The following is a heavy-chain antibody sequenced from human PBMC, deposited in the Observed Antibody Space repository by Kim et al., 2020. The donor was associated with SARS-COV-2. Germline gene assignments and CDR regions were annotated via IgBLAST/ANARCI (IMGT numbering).Heavy chain of an antibody. CDR1: GFNFSSYS. CDR3: AGSYSSSSRFYY. CDR2: ISGSGATI. V-gene: IGHV3-48*02. J-gene: IGHJ4*02. D-gene: IGHD6-6*01. Sequence: GGSLRLSCEASGFNFSSYSMTWVRQAPGKGLEWVSYISGSGATIYYADSMKGRFTISRDNAKSSLSLQMNSLRDEDTAVYYCAGSYSSSSRFYYWGQGTLVTVSS.